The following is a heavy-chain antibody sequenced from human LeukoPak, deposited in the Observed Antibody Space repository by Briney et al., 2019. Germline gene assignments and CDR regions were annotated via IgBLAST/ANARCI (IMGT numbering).Heavy chain of an antibody. CDR1: GFPFSRYG. V-gene: IGHV3-48*02. CDR2: VSSGSNTM. Sequence: SGGSLRLSCAASGFPFSRYGMNWVRQAPGKGLEWVSYVSSGSNTMYYADSVKGRFTISRDNAKNSQYLQVNSLRDEDTAVYYCARRYCSGDSCYPDYWGQGSLVTVSS. CDR3: ARRYCSGDSCYPDY. D-gene: IGHD2-15*01. J-gene: IGHJ4*02.